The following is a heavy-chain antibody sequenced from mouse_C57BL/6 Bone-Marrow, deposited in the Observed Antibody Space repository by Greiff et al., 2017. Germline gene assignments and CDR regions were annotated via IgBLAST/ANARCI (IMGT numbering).Heavy chain of an antibody. CDR3: APTITTVVATDY. CDR1: GYTFTSYW. Sequence: QVHVKQPGAELVKPGASVKLSCKASGYTFTSYWMHWVKQRPGRGLEWIGRIDPNSGGTKYNEKFKSKATLTVDKPSSTAYMQLSSLTSEDSAVYYCAPTITTVVATDYWGQGTTLTVSS. CDR2: IDPNSGGT. D-gene: IGHD1-1*01. V-gene: IGHV1-62-3*01. J-gene: IGHJ2*01.